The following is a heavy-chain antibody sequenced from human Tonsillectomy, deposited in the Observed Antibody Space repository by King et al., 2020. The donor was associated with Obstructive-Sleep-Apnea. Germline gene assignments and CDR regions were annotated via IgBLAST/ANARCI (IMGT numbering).Heavy chain of an antibody. V-gene: IGHV4-34*01. D-gene: IGHD6-19*01. CDR2: INNSGST. J-gene: IGHJ6*02. Sequence: VQLQQWGAGLLKPSETLSLTCAVYGGSFRGYYWSWIRQPPGKGLEWIGEINNSGSTTYNPSLKSRVTISVDTSKNQFSLKLSSVTAADTAVYYCSRVHSSGWYESVIYYYYGMDVWGQGTTVTVSS. CDR3: SRVHSSGWYESVIYYYYGMDV. CDR1: GGSFRGYY.